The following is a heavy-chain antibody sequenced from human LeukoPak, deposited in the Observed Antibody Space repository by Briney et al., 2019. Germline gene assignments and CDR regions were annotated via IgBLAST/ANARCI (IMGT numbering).Heavy chain of an antibody. J-gene: IGHJ3*02. Sequence: SETLSLTCAVYGGSFSGYYWSWIRQPPGKGLEWIGEINHSGSTNYNPSLKSRVTISVDTSKNQFSLKLSSVTAADTAVYYCAREPGTVVVIINDAFDIWGQGTMVTVSS. CDR2: INHSGST. D-gene: IGHD3-22*01. CDR3: AREPGTVVVIINDAFDI. CDR1: GGSFSGYY. V-gene: IGHV4-34*01.